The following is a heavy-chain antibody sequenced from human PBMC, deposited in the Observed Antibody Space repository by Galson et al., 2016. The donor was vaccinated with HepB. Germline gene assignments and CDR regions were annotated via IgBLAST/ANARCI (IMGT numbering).Heavy chain of an antibody. J-gene: IGHJ4*02. CDR3: ASGRDGSFDY. CDR2: IWNDGSNK. Sequence: SLRLSCAASGFTFSSYGMHWVRQAPGKGLEWVAVIWNDGSNKYYADSVKGRFTISRDNSKNTVYLQMNSLRAEDTAVYYCASGRDGSFDYWGQGSLVTVSS. V-gene: IGHV3-33*03. D-gene: IGHD3-10*01. CDR1: GFTFSSYG.